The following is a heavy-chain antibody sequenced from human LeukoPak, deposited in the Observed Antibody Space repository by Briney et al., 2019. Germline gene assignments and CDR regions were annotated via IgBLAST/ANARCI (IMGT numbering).Heavy chain of an antibody. Sequence: SETLSLTCTVSGGSISSYYWSWIRQPPGKGLVWIGYIYYSGSTNYNPSLKSRVTISVDTSKNQFSLKLSSVTAADTAVYYCSRVLLWFGVHDWWGQGTLVTVSS. J-gene: IGHJ4*02. CDR2: IYYSGST. D-gene: IGHD3-10*01. V-gene: IGHV4-59*12. CDR1: GGSISSYY. CDR3: SRVLLWFGVHDW.